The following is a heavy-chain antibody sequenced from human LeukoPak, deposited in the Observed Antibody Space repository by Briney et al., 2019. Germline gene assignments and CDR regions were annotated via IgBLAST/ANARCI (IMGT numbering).Heavy chain of an antibody. V-gene: IGHV3-30*18. CDR3: AKAGQSVTPYYYYGMDV. CDR2: ISYDGSNK. D-gene: IGHD4-23*01. J-gene: IGHJ6*02. Sequence: GGSLRLSCVASGFTFSTYGMHWVRQAPGKGLEWVAVISYDGSNKYYADSVKGRFTISRDNSKNTLYLQMNSLRAEDTAVYYCAKAGQSVTPYYYYGMDVWGQGTTVTVSS. CDR1: GFTFSTYG.